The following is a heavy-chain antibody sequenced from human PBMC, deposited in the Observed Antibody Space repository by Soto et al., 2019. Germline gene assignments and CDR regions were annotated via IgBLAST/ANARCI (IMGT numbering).Heavy chain of an antibody. CDR1: GDSVSSNSAV. J-gene: IGHJ3*02. D-gene: IGHD5-12*01. CDR2: TYYRSKWYN. CDR3: AIGWLKSGFDI. Sequence: SQTLSLTCAISGDSVSSNSAVWNWIRQSPSRGLEWLGRTYYRSKWYNDYAVSVKSRITINPDTSKNQFSLQLNSVTPEDTAVYYCAIGWLKSGFDIWGQGTMVTVSS. V-gene: IGHV6-1*01.